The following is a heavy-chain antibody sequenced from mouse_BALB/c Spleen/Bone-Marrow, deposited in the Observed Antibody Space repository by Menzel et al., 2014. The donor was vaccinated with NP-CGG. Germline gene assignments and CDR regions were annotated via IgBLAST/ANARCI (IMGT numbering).Heavy chain of an antibody. V-gene: IGHV1S81*02. CDR1: GYTFTSYY. CDR3: TREGAY. J-gene: IGHJ3*01. CDR2: INHSNGYT. Sequence: QVQLQQPGAELVKPGASVKLSCKASGYTFTSYYMYWVKQRPGQGLEWIGEINHSNGYTNFNEKFKSKATLTVDKSSSTAYMQLSSPTSEDSAVYYCTREGAYWGQGTLVTVSA.